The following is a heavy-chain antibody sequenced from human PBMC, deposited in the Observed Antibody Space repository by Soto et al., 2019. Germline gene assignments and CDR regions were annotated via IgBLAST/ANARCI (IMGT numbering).Heavy chain of an antibody. Sequence: ASVKVSCKASGYTFTSYDIDWVRQATGQGLEWMGWMNPNSGNTGYAQKFQGRVTMTRNTTISTAYMELSSLRSEDTAIYYCGRERVPAFDIWGQGTMVTVSS. V-gene: IGHV1-8*01. CDR2: MNPNSGNT. J-gene: IGHJ3*02. CDR3: GRERVPAFDI. CDR1: GYTFTSYD.